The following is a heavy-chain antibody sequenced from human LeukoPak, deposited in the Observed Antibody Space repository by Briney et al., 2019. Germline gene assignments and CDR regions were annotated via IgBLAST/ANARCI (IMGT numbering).Heavy chain of an antibody. CDR3: ARALYYYDSSGYYPGNFRH. D-gene: IGHD3-22*01. V-gene: IGHV1-69*05. CDR2: IIPIFGTA. J-gene: IGHJ1*01. Sequence: SVKVSCKASGGTFSSYAISWVRQAPGQGLEWMGRIIPIFGTANYAQKFQGRVTITTDESTSTAYMELSSLRSEDTAVYYCARALYYYDSSGYYPGNFRHWGQGTLVTVSS. CDR1: GGTFSSYA.